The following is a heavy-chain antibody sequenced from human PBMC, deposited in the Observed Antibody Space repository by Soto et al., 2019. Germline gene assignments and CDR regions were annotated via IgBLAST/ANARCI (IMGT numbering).Heavy chain of an antibody. V-gene: IGHV1-18*01. J-gene: IGHJ6*01. CDR3: AKNGQPPYYYYGMDV. D-gene: IGHD2-8*01. Sequence: QGQLVQSGPEVKKPGASVKVSCKTSGYTFSRYGISWVRQAPGQGLEWMGWISGYNGDTNYAQKVQGRVTMTIDTSTYTAYMELRRLTSDYTAIYYCAKNGQPPYYYYGMDVW. CDR1: GYTFSRYG. CDR2: ISGYNGDT.